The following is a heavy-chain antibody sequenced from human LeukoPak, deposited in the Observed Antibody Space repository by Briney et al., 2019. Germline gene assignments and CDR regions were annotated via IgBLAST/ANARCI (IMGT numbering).Heavy chain of an antibody. CDR2: ISGSGGST. J-gene: IGHJ4*02. CDR3: AKCYGPGIAAAGTVY. D-gene: IGHD6-13*01. CDR1: GFTFSSYA. Sequence: PGGSLRLSCAASGFTFSSYAMSWVRQAPGKGQEWVSAISGSGGSTYYADSVKGRFTISRDNSKNTLYLQMNSLRAEDTAVYYCAKCYGPGIAAAGTVYWGQGTLVTVSS. V-gene: IGHV3-23*01.